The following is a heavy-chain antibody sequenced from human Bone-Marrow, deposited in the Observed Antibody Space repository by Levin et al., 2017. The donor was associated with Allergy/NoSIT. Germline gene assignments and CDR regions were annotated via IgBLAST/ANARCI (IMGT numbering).Heavy chain of an antibody. J-gene: IGHJ5*02. CDR1: GGTLSRYA. D-gene: IGHD6-13*01. CDR2: IIPIFGTA. CDR3: AKTMWQQQGGEWFDP. Sequence: PGESLKISCKASGGTLSRYAISWVRQAPGQGLEWMGGIIPIFGTANYAQKFQGRVTITADESTSTAYMELSSLRSEDTAVYYCAKTMWQQQGGEWFDPWGQGTLVTVSS. V-gene: IGHV1-69*01.